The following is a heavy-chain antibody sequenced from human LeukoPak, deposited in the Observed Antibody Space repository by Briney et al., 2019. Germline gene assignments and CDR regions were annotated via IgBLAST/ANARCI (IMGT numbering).Heavy chain of an antibody. Sequence: GGSLRLSCAASGFTFSSYGMHWVRQAPGKGLEWVAVISYDGSNKYYADSVKGRSTISRDNSKNTLYLQMNSLRAEDTAVYYCVGSGGYWGQGTLVTVSS. D-gene: IGHD3-10*01. CDR1: GFTFSSYG. J-gene: IGHJ4*02. V-gene: IGHV3-30*03. CDR3: VGSGGY. CDR2: ISYDGSNK.